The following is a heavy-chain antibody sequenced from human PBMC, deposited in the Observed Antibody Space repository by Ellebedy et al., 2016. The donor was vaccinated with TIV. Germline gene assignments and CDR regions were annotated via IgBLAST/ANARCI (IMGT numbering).Heavy chain of an antibody. Sequence: GGSLRLXXAASGFTFSSYVMNWVRQAPGKGLVWVSRINSDGSITSYADSVKGRFTISRDNAKNTLYLQVNSLRAEDTAVYYCARGGGSYLGYWGQGTLVTVSS. V-gene: IGHV3-74*01. CDR3: ARGGGSYLGY. J-gene: IGHJ4*02. CDR2: INSDGSIT. D-gene: IGHD1-26*01. CDR1: GFTFSSYV.